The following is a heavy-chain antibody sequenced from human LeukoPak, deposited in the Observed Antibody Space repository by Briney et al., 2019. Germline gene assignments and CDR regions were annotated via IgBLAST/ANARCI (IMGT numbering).Heavy chain of an antibody. Sequence: PSETLSLTCTVSYGSISDISYYWGWIRQPPGKGLEWIGSIYYSGRTYYNSSLKSRVTISVDTSKNQFSLKLSSMIAADTAVYYCARVSSSWYQDWYFDLWGRGTLVTVPS. CDR1: YGSISDISYY. V-gene: IGHV4-39*07. CDR3: ARVSSSWYQDWYFDL. J-gene: IGHJ2*01. CDR2: IYYSGRT. D-gene: IGHD6-13*01.